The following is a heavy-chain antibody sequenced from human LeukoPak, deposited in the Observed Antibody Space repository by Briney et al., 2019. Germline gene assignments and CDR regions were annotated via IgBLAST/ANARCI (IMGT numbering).Heavy chain of an antibody. CDR1: GSSMSSDYY. CDR3: TRPYYYDSSGSPDY. D-gene: IGHD3-22*01. CDR2: ISDSGSA. J-gene: IGHJ4*02. V-gene: IGHV4-38-2*02. Sequence: SETLSLTCTVSGSSMSSDYYWGWIRQPPGKGLEWIGSISDSGSAYYNPSLKSRVVISVDPSKNQFSLKLSSVTAADTAVYYCTRPYYYDSSGSPDYWGQGTLVTVSS.